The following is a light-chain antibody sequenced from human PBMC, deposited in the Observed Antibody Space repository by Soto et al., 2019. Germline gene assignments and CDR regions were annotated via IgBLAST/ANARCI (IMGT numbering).Light chain of an antibody. CDR2: DAS. Sequence: DIPMTQSPSTLSATAGDRVTITCRASQSISSWLAWYQHKPGKAPKLLIYDASNLDSGVPSRFSGSGSGTEFSLTISHLQPDDCATYYCQQYENYWTFGQGTRVEIK. J-gene: IGKJ1*01. V-gene: IGKV1-5*01. CDR1: QSISSW. CDR3: QQYENYWT.